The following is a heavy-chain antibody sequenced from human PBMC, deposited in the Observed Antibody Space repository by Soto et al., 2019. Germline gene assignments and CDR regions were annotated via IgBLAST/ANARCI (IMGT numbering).Heavy chain of an antibody. D-gene: IGHD2-21*02. CDR3: AADAYCGGDCWYIDL. CDR1: GFTFTSSA. J-gene: IGHJ2*01. V-gene: IGHV1-58*01. CDR2: IVVGSGNT. Sequence: QMQLVQSGPEVKKPGTSVKVSCKASGFTFTSSAVQWVRQARGQRLEWIGWIVVGSGNTNYAQKFQERVTITRDMSTSTAYMELSSLRSEDTAVYYCAADAYCGGDCWYIDLWGRGTLVTVSS.